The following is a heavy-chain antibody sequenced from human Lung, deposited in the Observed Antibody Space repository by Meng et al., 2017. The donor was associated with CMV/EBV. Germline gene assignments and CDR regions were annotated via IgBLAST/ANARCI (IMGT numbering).Heavy chain of an antibody. Sequence: SCTASGFTFGDNAMNWVRQAPGKGLEWVGFIRSKAYGGTTEYAASVEGRFTISRDDSKSIAYLQMNSLKTEDTAVYYCSRFRGYPLYYYALDVWGQAXTVTFSS. V-gene: IGHV3-49*04. CDR3: SRFRGYPLYYYALDV. D-gene: IGHD5-18*01. J-gene: IGHJ6*02. CDR2: IRSKAYGGTT. CDR1: GFTFGDNA.